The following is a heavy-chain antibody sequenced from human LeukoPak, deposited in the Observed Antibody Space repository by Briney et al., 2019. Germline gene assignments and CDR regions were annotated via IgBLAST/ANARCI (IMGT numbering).Heavy chain of an antibody. V-gene: IGHV4-61*02. CDR3: ARGEKGSSSGSINY. Sequence: PSETLSLTCTVSGGSINSGTYYWSWIRQPAAKGLEWIGRMYTSGSTNYNPSLESRVTISVDTSKNQFSLKLSSVTAADTAVYYCARGEKGSSSGSINYWGQGTLVTVSS. CDR1: GGSINSGTYY. D-gene: IGHD6-6*01. J-gene: IGHJ4*02. CDR2: MYTSGST.